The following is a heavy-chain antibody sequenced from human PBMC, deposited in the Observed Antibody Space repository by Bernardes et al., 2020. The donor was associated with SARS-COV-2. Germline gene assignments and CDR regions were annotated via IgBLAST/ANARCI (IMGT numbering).Heavy chain of an antibody. J-gene: IGHJ4*02. CDR2: MIYTWHT. V-gene: IGHV4-34*12. D-gene: IGHD1-26*01. Sequence: SETLSLTCDMSPGSLSAHYWSWIRQSPGKGLAWIGEMIYTWHTRNNPSLNSRVTISVDTSKKQFSLKLRSLTGADTAVYYCAKAATVGSFYFLGSWSQGTLVTVSS. CDR1: PGSLSAHY. CDR3: AKAATVGSFYFLGS.